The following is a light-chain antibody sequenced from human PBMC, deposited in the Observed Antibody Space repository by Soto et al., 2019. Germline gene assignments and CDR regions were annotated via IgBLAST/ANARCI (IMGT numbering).Light chain of an antibody. V-gene: IGKV3-15*01. J-gene: IGKJ1*01. CDR1: ESVGTK. CDR3: LQHNTYPRT. Sequence: EVVMTQSPATLSVSPGEGATLSCRASESVGTKLAWHQHRPGQAPRLLIFDASARASGVPARFSGSGSGTEFTLTISSLQSEDFATYFCLQHNTYPRTFGQGTKVDIK. CDR2: DAS.